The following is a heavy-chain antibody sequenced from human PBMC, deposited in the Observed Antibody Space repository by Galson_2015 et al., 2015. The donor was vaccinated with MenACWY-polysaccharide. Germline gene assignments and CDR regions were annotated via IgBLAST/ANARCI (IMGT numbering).Heavy chain of an antibody. CDR1: GSRFSHSG. CDR2: IQYDGSKI. D-gene: IGHD2-2*01. Sequence: SLRLSCAASGSRFSHSGMHWVRQAPGKGLEWVAVIQYDGSKIVYADSVKGRFTISRDNSKNTLFLEMNSLGAEDTAVYYCAREGSRCVFHAFGPWGPGTMVTVSS. J-gene: IGHJ3*01. V-gene: IGHV3-33*01. CDR3: AREGSRCVFHAFGP.